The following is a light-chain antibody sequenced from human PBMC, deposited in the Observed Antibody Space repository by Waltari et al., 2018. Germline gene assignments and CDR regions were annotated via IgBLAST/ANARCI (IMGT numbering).Light chain of an antibody. CDR2: GAS. CDR3: QQYNNWPPWT. J-gene: IGKJ1*01. Sequence: EIVMTQSPTTLSVSPGEGATLSCRASQNINSNLAWYQQQPGQTPRLLIYGASTRAIGITARFSGSGSGTEFTLTISSLQSEDFALYYCQQYNNWPPWTFGQGTKVEIK. CDR1: QNINSN. V-gene: IGKV3D-15*01.